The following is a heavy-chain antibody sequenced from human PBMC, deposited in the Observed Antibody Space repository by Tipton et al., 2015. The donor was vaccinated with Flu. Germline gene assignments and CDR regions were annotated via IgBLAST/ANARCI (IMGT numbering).Heavy chain of an antibody. D-gene: IGHD2-8*01. CDR2: INSDGSRT. V-gene: IGHV3-74*03. CDR3: AREGRLLTPEAFDI. J-gene: IGHJ3*02. CDR1: GFTFSGYW. Sequence: SLRLSCAASGFTFSGYWMHWVRQAPGKGLVWVSRINSDGSRTTYADSVKGRFTISGDNAKNTLYLQMNSLRAEDTAAYYCAREGRLLTPEAFDIWGQGTMVTVSS.